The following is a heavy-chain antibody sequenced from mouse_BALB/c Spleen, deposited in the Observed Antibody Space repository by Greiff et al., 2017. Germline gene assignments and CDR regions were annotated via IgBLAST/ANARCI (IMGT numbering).Heavy chain of an antibody. J-gene: IGHJ4*01. V-gene: IGHV1-7*01. CDR1: GYTFTSYW. CDR3: ARYDYDRVGYYYAMDY. Sequence: QVQLQQSGAELAKPGASVKMSCKASGYTFTSYWMHWVKQRPGQGLEWIGYINPSTGYTEYNQKFKDKATLTADKSSSTAYMQLSSLTSEDSAVYYCARYDYDRVGYYYAMDYWGQGTSVTVSS. CDR2: INPSTGYT. D-gene: IGHD2-4*01.